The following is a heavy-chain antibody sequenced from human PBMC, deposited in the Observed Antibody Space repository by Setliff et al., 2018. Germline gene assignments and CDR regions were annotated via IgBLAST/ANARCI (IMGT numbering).Heavy chain of an antibody. D-gene: IGHD6-19*01. CDR3: VRSSAPQVVLAADFDF. J-gene: IGHJ4*02. CDR1: GYTFTNYY. CDR2: INPRAGTT. Sequence: ASVKVSCKASGYTFTNYYINWVRRAPGQGLEWMGIINPRAGTTSYAQKLQGRVTMTRDTSTNTVYMELSSLRSEDTAVYYCVRSSAPQVVLAADFDFWGQGTPVTVSS. V-gene: IGHV1-46*04.